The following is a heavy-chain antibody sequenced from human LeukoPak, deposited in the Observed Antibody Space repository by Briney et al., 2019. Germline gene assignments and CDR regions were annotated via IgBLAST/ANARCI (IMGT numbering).Heavy chain of an antibody. CDR1: GGTFISYA. CDR3: ARVEVGAKFPFDY. Sequence: GASVKVSCKASGGTFISYAISWVRQAPGQGLEWMGGIIPIFGTANYAQKFQGRVTITTDESTSTAYMELSSLRSEDTAVYYCARVEVGAKFPFDYWGQGTLVTVSS. D-gene: IGHD1-26*01. CDR2: IIPIFGTA. J-gene: IGHJ4*02. V-gene: IGHV1-69*05.